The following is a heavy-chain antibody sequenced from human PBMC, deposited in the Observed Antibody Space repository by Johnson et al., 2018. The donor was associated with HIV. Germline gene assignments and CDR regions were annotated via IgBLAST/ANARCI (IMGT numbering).Heavy chain of an antibody. Sequence: QVQLVESGGGLVQPGGSLRLSCAASGFTFSDYYMSWIRQAPGKGLEWVSYISSSGSTKYYAVSVKGRFTISRNNAKNSLYLQMNSLRAEDTAVYYCARDYGQWLVPGAFDIWGQGTMVTVSS. J-gene: IGHJ3*02. CDR3: ARDYGQWLVPGAFDI. D-gene: IGHD6-19*01. CDR1: GFTFSDYY. V-gene: IGHV3-11*04. CDR2: ISSSGSTK.